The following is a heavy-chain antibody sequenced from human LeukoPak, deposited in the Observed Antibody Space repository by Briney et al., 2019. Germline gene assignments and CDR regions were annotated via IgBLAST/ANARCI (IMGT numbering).Heavy chain of an antibody. D-gene: IGHD3-10*01. V-gene: IGHV1-18*01. J-gene: IGHJ4*02. CDR1: GYTFTDYD. Sequence: AAVRVSCKTSGYTFTDYDITWVRQAPGQGLEWMGRVSPYNGNTYYSQRFQGRVTMTTDTSTGTAYMDLRNLRSDDTAMYYCARNGMVRRVVKDLFEYWGQGTLVAVSS. CDR2: VSPYNGNT. CDR3: ARNGMVRRVVKDLFEY.